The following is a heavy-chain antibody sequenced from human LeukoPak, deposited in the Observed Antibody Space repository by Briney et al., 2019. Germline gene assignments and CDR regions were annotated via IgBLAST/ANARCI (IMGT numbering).Heavy chain of an antibody. D-gene: IGHD1-7*01. Sequence: PSETLSLTCTVSGTSITRTYWSWIRQPPGRGLESVGYVYDTGDTNYNPSLKSRVTMSLDTSKNQFSLTLSSVTAADTAVYYCARRGTSGNYQMLRFDSWVQGILVTVSS. V-gene: IGHV4-59*08. CDR1: GTSITRTY. CDR2: VYDTGDT. CDR3: ARRGTSGNYQMLRFDS. J-gene: IGHJ4*02.